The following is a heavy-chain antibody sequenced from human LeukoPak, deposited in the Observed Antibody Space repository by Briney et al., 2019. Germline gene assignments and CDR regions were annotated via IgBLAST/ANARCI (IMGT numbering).Heavy chain of an antibody. CDR3: ARGEWELRQFDY. CDR1: GGSFSGYY. D-gene: IGHD1-26*01. Sequence: PSETLSLTCAVYGGSFSGYYWSWIRQPPGKGLEWIGEISHSGSTNYNPSLKSRVTISVDTSKNQFSLKLSPVTAADTAVYYCARGEWELRQFDYWGQGTLVTVSS. V-gene: IGHV4-34*01. J-gene: IGHJ4*02. CDR2: ISHSGST.